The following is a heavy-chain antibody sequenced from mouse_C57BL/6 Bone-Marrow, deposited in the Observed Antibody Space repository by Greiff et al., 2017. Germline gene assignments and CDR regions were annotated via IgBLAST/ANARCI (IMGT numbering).Heavy chain of an antibody. CDR2: IHPNSGST. Sequence: VQLQQPGAELVKPGASVKLSCKASGYTFTSYWMHWVKQRPGQGLEWIGMIHPNSGSTNYNEKFKSKATLTVDKSSSTAYMQLSSLTSEDSAVYYCARTGYYVGYYAMDYWGQGTSVTVSS. CDR1: GYTFTSYW. CDR3: ARTGYYVGYYAMDY. J-gene: IGHJ4*01. D-gene: IGHD2-3*01. V-gene: IGHV1-64*01.